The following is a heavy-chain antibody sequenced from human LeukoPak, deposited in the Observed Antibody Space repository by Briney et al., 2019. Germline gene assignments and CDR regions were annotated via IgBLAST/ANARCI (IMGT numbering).Heavy chain of an antibody. V-gene: IGHV1-18*01. CDR1: GYTFTIYG. CDR2: ISAYNGNT. J-gene: IGHJ4*02. D-gene: IGHD3-16*01. Sequence: GASVKVSCKASGYTFTIYGISWVRQAPGQGLEWMGWISAYNGNTNYAQKLQGRVTMTTDTSTSTAYMELRSLRSDDTAVYYCARERIMITFGGAYYFDYWGQGTLVTVSS. CDR3: ARERIMITFGGAYYFDY.